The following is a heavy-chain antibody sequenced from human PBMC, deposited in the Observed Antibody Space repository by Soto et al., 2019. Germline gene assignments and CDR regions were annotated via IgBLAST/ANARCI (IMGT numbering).Heavy chain of an antibody. Sequence: QVQLVQAGAEVKKPGASVKVSCKPSGDTFTHLDLNWVRQAAGKGLERLGWMRANSGDRGQAQKFGDRVSLTRDTSMSTAYMELSSLRAEDTAVYYCARSIHGQGFKVWGQGTLVIVSS. J-gene: IGHJ4*02. D-gene: IGHD2-15*01. CDR2: MRANSGDR. CDR3: ARSIHGQGFKV. CDR1: GDTFTHLD. V-gene: IGHV1-8*01.